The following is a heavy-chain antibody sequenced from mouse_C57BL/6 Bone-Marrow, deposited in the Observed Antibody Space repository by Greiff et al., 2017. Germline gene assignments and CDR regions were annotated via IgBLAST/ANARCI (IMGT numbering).Heavy chain of an antibody. CDR3: ARRLGSYAMDY. CDR2: IYPGSGNT. J-gene: IGHJ4*01. CDR1: GYTFTDYY. V-gene: IGHV1-76*01. Sequence: QVQLQQSGAELVRPGASVKLSCKASGYTFTDYYINWVKQRPGQGLEWIARIYPGSGNTYYNEKFKGKATLTAEKSSSTAYMQLSSLTSEDSAVXICARRLGSYAMDYWGQGTSVTVSS. D-gene: IGHD4-1*01.